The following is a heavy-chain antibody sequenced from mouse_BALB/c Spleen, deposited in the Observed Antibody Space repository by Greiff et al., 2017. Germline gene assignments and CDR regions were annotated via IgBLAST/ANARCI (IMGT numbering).Heavy chain of an antibody. CDR3: NAWEFTTAAMDY. V-gene: IGHV14-4*02. CDR1: GFNIKDYY. D-gene: IGHD1-2*01. Sequence: EVKLQESGAELVRSGASVKLSCTASGFNIKDYYMHWVKQRPEQGLEWIGWIDPENGDTEYAPKFQGKATMTADTSSNTAYLQLSSLTSEDTAVYYCNAWEFTTAAMDYWGQGTSVTVSS. CDR2: IDPENGDT. J-gene: IGHJ4*01.